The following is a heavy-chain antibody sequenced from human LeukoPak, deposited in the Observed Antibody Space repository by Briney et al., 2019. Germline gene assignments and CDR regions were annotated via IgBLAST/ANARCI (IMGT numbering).Heavy chain of an antibody. J-gene: IGHJ5*02. CDR2: ISGSGGST. Sequence: GGSLRLSCAASGFTFSSYAMSWVRQAPGKGLEWVSAISGSGGSTYYADSVKGRFTISRDNSKNTLYLQMNSLRAGDTAVYYCAKTWFGDLEIRFDPWGQGTLVTVSS. V-gene: IGHV3-23*01. CDR1: GFTFSSYA. D-gene: IGHD3-10*01. CDR3: AKTWFGDLEIRFDP.